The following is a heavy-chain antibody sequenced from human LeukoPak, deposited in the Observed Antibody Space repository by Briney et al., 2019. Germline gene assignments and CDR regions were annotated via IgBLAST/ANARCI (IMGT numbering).Heavy chain of an antibody. CDR3: ATVVPAASNWFDP. CDR1: GYTFSGYY. D-gene: IGHD2-2*01. V-gene: IGHV1-2*02. CDR2: INPNSGGT. J-gene: IGHJ5*02. Sequence: GASVKVSCKASGYTFSGYYMHWVRQAPGQGLEWMGWINPNSGGTNYAQKFQGRVTMTRDTSISTAYMELSRLRSDDTAVYYCATVVPAASNWFDPWGQGTLVTVSS.